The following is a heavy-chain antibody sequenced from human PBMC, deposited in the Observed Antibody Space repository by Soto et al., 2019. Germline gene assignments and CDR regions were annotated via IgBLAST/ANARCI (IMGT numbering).Heavy chain of an antibody. J-gene: IGHJ6*02. CDR1: GYTFTTYG. CDR2: INGYNGNA. CDR3: ARMGDVPYYYYGMDV. Sequence: QVQLVQSGAEVKKPGASVTVSCKASGYTFTTYGVSWVRQAPGQGLEWLGWINGYNGNAKYAENLQGRVSMTKDTSTRTDYMELRRLRSDDTAVYYCARMGDVPYYYYGMDVWGQGTTVTVSS. V-gene: IGHV1-18*01. D-gene: IGHD3-16*01.